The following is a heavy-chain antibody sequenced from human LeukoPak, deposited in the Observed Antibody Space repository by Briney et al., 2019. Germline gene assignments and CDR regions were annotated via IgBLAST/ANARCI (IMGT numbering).Heavy chain of an antibody. D-gene: IGHD2-2*01. CDR1: GGSISSYY. V-gene: IGHV4-59*01. Sequence: PSETLSLTCTVSGGSISSYYWSWIRQPPGKGLEWIGYIYYSGSTNYNPSLKSRVTISVDTSKNQFSLKLSSVTAADTAVYYCAGEARDWYCSSTSCYDYWGQGTLVT. CDR3: AGEARDWYCSSTSCYDY. J-gene: IGHJ4*02. CDR2: IYYSGST.